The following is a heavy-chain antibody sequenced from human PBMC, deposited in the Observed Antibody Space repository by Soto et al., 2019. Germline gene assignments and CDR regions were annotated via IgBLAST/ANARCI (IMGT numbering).Heavy chain of an antibody. CDR1: SDSISSSNW. CDR3: VRAGYSNSFSLWFDR. D-gene: IGHD6-13*01. J-gene: IGHJ5*02. V-gene: IGHV4-4*02. CDR2: IYHSGST. Sequence: QVQLQESGPGLVKPSGTLSLTCAVSSDSISSSNWWSWVRQPPGKGLEWIGEIYHSGSTNYNPSLKSRVTMSVDKSKNQFSLKLSSVTAADTAVYYCVRAGYSNSFSLWFDRWGQGTLVTVSS.